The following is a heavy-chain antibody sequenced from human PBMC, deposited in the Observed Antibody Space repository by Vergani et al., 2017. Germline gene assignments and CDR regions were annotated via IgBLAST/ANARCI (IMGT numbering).Heavy chain of an antibody. V-gene: IGHV4-59*01. Sequence: HVQLQESGPGLVKPSETLSLTCTVSGGSISSSYWSWIRQPPGKGLEWIGFIFHSGSTNYKPSLKSRVTISIDTSKKQFSLKLSSVTAADTAVYYCVRGGGRNYPIFDYWGQGSLVTVSS. CDR3: VRGGGRNYPIFDY. CDR2: IFHSGST. D-gene: IGHD1-7*01. J-gene: IGHJ4*02. CDR1: GGSISSSY.